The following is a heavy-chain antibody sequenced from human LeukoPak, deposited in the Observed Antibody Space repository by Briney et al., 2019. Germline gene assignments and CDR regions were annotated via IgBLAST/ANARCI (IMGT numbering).Heavy chain of an antibody. Sequence: GSLRLSCAASGFTFSSYSMNWVCQAPWKGLEWVSSISSSSSYIYYADSVKGRFTISRDNAKNSLYLQMNSLRAEDTAVYYCARDLPVEYSSSQSFDYWGQGTLVTVSS. J-gene: IGHJ4*02. CDR1: GFTFSSYS. D-gene: IGHD6-6*01. CDR3: ARDLPVEYSSSQSFDY. V-gene: IGHV3-21*01. CDR2: ISSSSSYI.